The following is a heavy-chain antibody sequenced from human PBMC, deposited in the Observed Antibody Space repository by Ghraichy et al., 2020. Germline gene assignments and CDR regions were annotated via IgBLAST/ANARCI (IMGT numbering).Heavy chain of an antibody. D-gene: IGHD4-17*01. CDR1: GGSISSYY. V-gene: IGHV4-59*01. CDR2: IYYSGST. J-gene: IGHJ2*01. CDR3: ARHDYGDYDWYFDL. Sequence: SETLSLTCTVSGGSISSYYWSWIRQPPGKGLEWIGYIYYSGSTNYNPSLKSRVTISVDTSKNQFSLKLSSVTAADTAVYYCARHDYGDYDWYFDLWGRGTLVTVSS.